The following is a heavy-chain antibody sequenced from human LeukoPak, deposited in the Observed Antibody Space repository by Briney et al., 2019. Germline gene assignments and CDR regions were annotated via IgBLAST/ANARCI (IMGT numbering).Heavy chain of an antibody. J-gene: IGHJ5*02. D-gene: IGHD2-21*01. CDR3: ARHIVVVSTPADWFDP. CDR1: GGSISSSRYY. CDR2: IYYSGNS. V-gene: IGHV4-39*01. Sequence: SETLSLTCTVSGGSISSSRYYWGWIRQPPGRGLEWIGCIYYSGNSYYTPSLKIRITISVDTSKNQFSLKLSSVSAADAAVYYCARHIVVVSTPADWFDPGGQGTLVTVS.